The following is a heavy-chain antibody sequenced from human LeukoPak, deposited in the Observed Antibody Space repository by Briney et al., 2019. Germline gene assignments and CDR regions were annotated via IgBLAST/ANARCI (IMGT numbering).Heavy chain of an antibody. V-gene: IGHV3-13*01. CDR1: GFTFSSYE. Sequence: GGSLRLSCAASGFTFSSYEMHWVRQAAGKGLEWVSAVGIVGDTFYAGSVKGRFTISRDNAESSLFLQMNSLRAGYTACDYFXXXXXXXXADAFDIWGQGTMVTVSS. J-gene: IGHJ3*02. CDR2: VGIVGDT. CDR3: XXXXXXXXADAFDI.